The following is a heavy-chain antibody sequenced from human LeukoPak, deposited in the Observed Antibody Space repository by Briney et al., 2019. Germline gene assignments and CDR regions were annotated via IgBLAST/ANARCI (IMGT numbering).Heavy chain of an antibody. CDR1: GISFRSYG. J-gene: IGHJ4*02. CDR3: ATDISTHYFGS. V-gene: IGHV3-33*01. Sequence: GRSLRLSCAASGISFRSYGMHWVRQAPGKGLEWVTFIWYDASNKYYAESVRGRFTISRDNSRNTVFLQMNSLRAEDTAIYYCATDISTHYFGSWGQGTLVTVSS. D-gene: IGHD3-9*01. CDR2: IWYDASNK.